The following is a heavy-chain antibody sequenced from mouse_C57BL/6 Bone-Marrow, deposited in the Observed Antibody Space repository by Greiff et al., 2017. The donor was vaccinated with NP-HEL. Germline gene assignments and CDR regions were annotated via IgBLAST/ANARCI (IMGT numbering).Heavy chain of an antibody. V-gene: IGHV1-15*01. CDR1: GYTFTDYE. Sequence: QVQLQQSGAELVRPGASVTLSCKASGYTFTDYEMHWVKQTPVHGLEWIGAIDPETGGTAYNQKFKGKAILTADKSSSTAYMELRSLTSEDSAVYYCTRGGTGSGVRAMDYWGQGTSVTVSS. D-gene: IGHD4-1*01. CDR2: IDPETGGT. J-gene: IGHJ4*01. CDR3: TRGGTGSGVRAMDY.